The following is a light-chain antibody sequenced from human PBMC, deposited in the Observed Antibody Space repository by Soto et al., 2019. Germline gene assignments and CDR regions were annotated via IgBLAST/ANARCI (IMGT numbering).Light chain of an antibody. CDR2: EAT. CDR3: SSYTVDVAPYV. Sequence: QSALTQPASVSGSPGQSITISCSGTNNDIGNEYNSVSWYQQHPGKAPNLMIYEATNRPSGVSSTLSGSKSGNTDYLTISGRQADDEADYYCSSYTVDVAPYVFGTGTKVTVL. CDR1: NNDIGNEYNS. V-gene: IGLV2-14*03. J-gene: IGLJ1*01.